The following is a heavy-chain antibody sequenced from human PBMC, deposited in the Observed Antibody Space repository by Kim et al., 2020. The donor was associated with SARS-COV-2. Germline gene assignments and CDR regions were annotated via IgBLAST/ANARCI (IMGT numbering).Heavy chain of an antibody. CDR1: GFTFGSYA. V-gene: IGHV3-23*01. CDR3: ANGGVVVSAYYFDY. CDR2: ITNSLNT. D-gene: IGHD3-22*01. Sequence: GGSLRPSCVASGFTFGSYAMTWVRQAPGKGLEWVSTITNSLNTYYADSVKGRFTISRDNSKNTLYLQMNSLRAEDTAIYYCANGGVVVSAYYFDYWGQGTLVTVSS. J-gene: IGHJ4*02.